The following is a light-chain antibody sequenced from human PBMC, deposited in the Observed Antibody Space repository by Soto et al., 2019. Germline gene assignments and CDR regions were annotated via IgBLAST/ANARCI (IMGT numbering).Light chain of an antibody. Sequence: DIQLTQYPSFLSASVGDRVTITCRASQGINIFLAWFQQKPGKAPKLLIYAASTLQSGVPSRLSGSGSGTDFTLTISCMKPDDLATYICQQYKSYSTFGRGTKVDIK. J-gene: IGKJ1*01. V-gene: IGKV1-9*01. CDR2: AAS. CDR3: QQYKSYST. CDR1: QGINIF.